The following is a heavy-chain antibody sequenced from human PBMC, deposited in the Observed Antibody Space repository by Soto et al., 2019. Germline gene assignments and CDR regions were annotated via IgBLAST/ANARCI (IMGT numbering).Heavy chain of an antibody. J-gene: IGHJ4*02. CDR2: ISYDGSNK. CDR3: ASSLTIFGPIDY. Sequence: ESGGGVVQPGRSLRLSCAASGFTFSSYAMHWVRQAPGKGLEWVAVISYDGSNKYYADSVKGRFTISRDNSKNTLYLQMNSLRAEDTAVYYCASSLTIFGPIDYWGQGTLVTVSS. D-gene: IGHD3-3*01. CDR1: GFTFSSYA. V-gene: IGHV3-30-3*01.